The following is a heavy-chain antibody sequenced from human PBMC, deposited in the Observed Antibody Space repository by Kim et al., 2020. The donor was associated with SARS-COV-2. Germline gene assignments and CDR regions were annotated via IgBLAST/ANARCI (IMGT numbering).Heavy chain of an antibody. J-gene: IGHJ4*02. V-gene: IGHV4-34*01. Sequence: SETLSLTCAVYGGSFSGYYWSWIRQPPGKGLEWIGEINHSGSTNYNPSLKSRVTISVDTSKNQFSLKLSSVTAADTAVYYCARVDGKDPAVASSYYFDYWGQGTLVTVSS. D-gene: IGHD6-19*01. CDR3: ARVDGKDPAVASSYYFDY. CDR2: INHSGST. CDR1: GGSFSGYY.